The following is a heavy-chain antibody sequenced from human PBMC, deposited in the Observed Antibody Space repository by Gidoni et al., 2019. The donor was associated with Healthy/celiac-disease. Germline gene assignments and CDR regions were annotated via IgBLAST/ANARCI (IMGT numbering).Heavy chain of an antibody. CDR2: ISSSSSYI. J-gene: IGHJ5*02. CDR3: ARALPGFAYHYGSGSVWFDP. Sequence: EVQLVESGGGLGKPGGSLSLSCAASGFTFSSYSMNWVRQAPGKGLEWVSSISSSSSYIYYSDSVKVRFIISRDNAKNSLYLQMNSLRAEYTAVYYCARALPGFAYHYGSGSVWFDPWGQGTLVTVSS. V-gene: IGHV3-21*01. CDR1: GFTFSSYS. D-gene: IGHD3-10*01.